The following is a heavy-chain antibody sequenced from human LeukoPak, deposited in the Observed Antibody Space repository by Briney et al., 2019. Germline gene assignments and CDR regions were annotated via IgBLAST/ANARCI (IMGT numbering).Heavy chain of an antibody. CDR1: RFTLSNYN. V-gene: IGHV3-21*04. Sequence: GGSLRLSCAASRFTLSNYNMNWVRQAPGKGLEWVSSISGTSTYIYYADSVKGRFTISRDNSKNTLYLQLNSLRAEDTAVYYCAKGGTGWYGNWFDPWGQGTLVTVSS. CDR2: ISGTSTYI. J-gene: IGHJ5*02. D-gene: IGHD6-19*01. CDR3: AKGGTGWYGNWFDP.